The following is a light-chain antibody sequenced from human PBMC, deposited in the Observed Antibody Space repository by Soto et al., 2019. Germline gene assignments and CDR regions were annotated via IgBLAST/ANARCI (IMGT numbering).Light chain of an antibody. V-gene: IGLV2-14*01. CDR1: SSDVGGYNY. Sequence: QSALTQPASVSGSPGQSITISCTGTSSDVGGYNYVSWYQLHPGKAPKLMTYDVSNRPSGVSSRFSGSKSGNTASLTISGLQAEDEADYYCSSYTSSDTLYLFGTGTKLTVL. J-gene: IGLJ1*01. CDR2: DVS. CDR3: SSYTSSDTLYL.